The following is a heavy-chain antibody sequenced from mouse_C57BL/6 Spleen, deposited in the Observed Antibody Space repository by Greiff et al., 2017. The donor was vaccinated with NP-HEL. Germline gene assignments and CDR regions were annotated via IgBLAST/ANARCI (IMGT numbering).Heavy chain of an antibody. D-gene: IGHD2-4*01. V-gene: IGHV6-3*01. CDR2: IRLKSDNYAT. CDR3: TVYYDYLAWFAY. CDR1: GFTFSNYW. Sequence: EVKLQESGGGLVQPGGSMKLSCVASGFTFSNYWMNWVRQSPEKGLEWVAQIRLKSDNYATHYAESVKGRFTISRDDSKSSVYLQMNNLRAEDTGIYYCTVYYDYLAWFAYWGQGTLVTVSA. J-gene: IGHJ3*01.